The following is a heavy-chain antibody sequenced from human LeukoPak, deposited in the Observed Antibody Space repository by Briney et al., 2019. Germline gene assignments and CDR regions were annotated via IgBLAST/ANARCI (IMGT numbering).Heavy chain of an antibody. Sequence: ASVKVSCKASGYTFTGYYMHWVRQAPGQGREWMGWINPNSGGTNYAQKFQGRVTMTRDTSISTAYMELSRLRSDDTAVYYCARAVGGWRYFDYWGQGTLVTVSS. CDR2: INPNSGGT. J-gene: IGHJ4*02. CDR1: GYTFTGYY. CDR3: ARAVGGWRYFDY. D-gene: IGHD6-19*01. V-gene: IGHV1-2*02.